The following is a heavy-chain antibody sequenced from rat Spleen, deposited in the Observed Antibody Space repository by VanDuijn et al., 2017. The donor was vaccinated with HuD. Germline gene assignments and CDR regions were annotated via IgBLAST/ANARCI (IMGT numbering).Heavy chain of an antibody. V-gene: IGHV5S10*01. Sequence: EVQLVESGGGLVQPGNSLKLSCVVSGFTFSDYNMAWVRQTPKKGLEWVATIIYDGSRTYYRDSVKGRFTISRDNAKSTLYLQMDSLRSEDTATYYCARDRNWYFDFWGPGTMVTVSS. CDR3: ARDRNWYFDF. D-gene: IGHD4-2*01. J-gene: IGHJ1*01. CDR2: IIYDGSRT. CDR1: GFTFSDYN.